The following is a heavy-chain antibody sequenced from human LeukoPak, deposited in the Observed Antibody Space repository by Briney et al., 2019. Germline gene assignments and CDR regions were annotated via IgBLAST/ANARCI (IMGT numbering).Heavy chain of an antibody. J-gene: IGHJ4*02. V-gene: IGHV3-74*01. D-gene: IGHD3-10*01. CDR3: ALGSYFDY. CDR1: GFTFSSSW. CDR2: INSDGSST. Sequence: GGSLRLSCAASGFTFSSSWMHWVRQVPGKGLVWVSRINSDGSSTSYADSVKGRFTISRDNSKNLLYLQMNSLRAEDTAAYYCALGSYFDYWGQGALVTVSS.